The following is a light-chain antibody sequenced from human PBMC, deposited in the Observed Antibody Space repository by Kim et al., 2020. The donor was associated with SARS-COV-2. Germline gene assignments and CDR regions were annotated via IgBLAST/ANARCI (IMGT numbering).Light chain of an antibody. CDR1: QSVSTAH. V-gene: IGKV3-20*01. Sequence: IVLTQSPGTLSLSPGERATLTCRASQSVSTAHLAWYQQKPGQAPRLLIYAASTRATGIPDRFSGSGSGTQFTLTISRLEPEEFAVYYCQHYGSSLFTFGPGTKVDIK. CDR3: QHYGSSLFT. J-gene: IGKJ3*01. CDR2: AAS.